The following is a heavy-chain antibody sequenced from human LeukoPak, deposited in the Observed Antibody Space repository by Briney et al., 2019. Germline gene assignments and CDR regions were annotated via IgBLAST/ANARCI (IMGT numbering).Heavy chain of an antibody. D-gene: IGHD3-10*01. CDR1: GFAFSDYT. CDR2: ITSSSTI. V-gene: IGHV3-69-1*01. Sequence: RGSLRLSCEASGFAFSDYTMNWVRQAPGKGLEWVSHITSSSTIYFADSVKGRFTISRDNAKNSLFLQMNSLRAEDTAVYYCAKPQVLWFGESSNWFDPWGQGTLVTVSS. J-gene: IGHJ5*02. CDR3: AKPQVLWFGESSNWFDP.